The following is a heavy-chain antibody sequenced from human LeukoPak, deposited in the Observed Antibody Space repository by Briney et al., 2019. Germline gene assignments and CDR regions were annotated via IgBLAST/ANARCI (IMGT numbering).Heavy chain of an antibody. CDR2: MSGSGSII. D-gene: IGHD2-2*01. CDR1: GFPFSTYS. CDR3: GLTGKLPSAMNWFDP. Sequence: PGGSLRLSCAASGFPFSTYSMNWVRQAPGKGLEWVSYMSGSGSIIYYADSVRGRFTISRDNAKNSLYLQMNSLRAEDTAVYYCGLTGKLPSAMNWFDPWGQGTLVTVSS. V-gene: IGHV3-48*01. J-gene: IGHJ5*02.